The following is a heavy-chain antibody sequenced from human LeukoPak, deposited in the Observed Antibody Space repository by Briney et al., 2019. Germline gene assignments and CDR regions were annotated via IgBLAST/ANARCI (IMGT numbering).Heavy chain of an antibody. Sequence: ASVKVSCKASGYTFTSYGISWVRQAPGQGLEWMGWISAYNGNTNYAQKLQGRVTMTTDTSTSTAYMELRSLRSDDTAVYYCASYDSSGYYLGFQHWGRGTLVTVSS. CDR2: ISAYNGNT. CDR3: ASYDSSGYYLGFQH. J-gene: IGHJ1*01. V-gene: IGHV1-18*01. D-gene: IGHD3-22*01. CDR1: GYTFTSYG.